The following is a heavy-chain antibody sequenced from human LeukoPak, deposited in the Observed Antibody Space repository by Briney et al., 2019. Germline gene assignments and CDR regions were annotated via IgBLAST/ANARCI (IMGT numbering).Heavy chain of an antibody. V-gene: IGHV4-38-2*02. CDR2: IYHSGST. D-gene: IGHD6-19*01. J-gene: IGHJ3*02. Sequence: PSETLSLTCTVSGYSISSGYYWGWIRQPPGKGLEWIGSIYHSGSTYYNPSLKSRVTISVDTSKNQFSLKLSSVTAADTAVYYCARDLAVAGHTHDAFDIWGQGTVVTVSS. CDR1: GYSISSGYY. CDR3: ARDLAVAGHTHDAFDI.